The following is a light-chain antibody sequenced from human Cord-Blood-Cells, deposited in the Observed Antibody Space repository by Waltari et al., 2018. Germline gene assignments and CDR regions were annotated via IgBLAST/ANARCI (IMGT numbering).Light chain of an antibody. V-gene: IGKV3-11*01. CDR3: QQRSNWIT. Sequence: EIVLTQSPATLSSYPGERATLSCRASQSVSSYLAYYQQKPGQAPRLLIYDASNRATGIPARFSGSGSGTDFTLTISSLEPEDFAVYYCQQRSNWITFGQGTRLEIK. CDR2: DAS. CDR1: QSVSSY. J-gene: IGKJ5*01.